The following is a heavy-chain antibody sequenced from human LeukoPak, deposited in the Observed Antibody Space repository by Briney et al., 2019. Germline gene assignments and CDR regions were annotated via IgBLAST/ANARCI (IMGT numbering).Heavy chain of an antibody. Sequence: ASGTLSLTCAVYGGSFSGYYWSWIRQPPGKGLEWIGEINHSGSTNYNPSLKSRVTISVDTSKNQFSLKLSSVTAADTAVYYCARHRELLLRKRYYFDYWGQGTLVTVSS. CDR3: ARHRELLLRKRYYFDY. CDR1: GGSFSGYY. D-gene: IGHD1-26*01. J-gene: IGHJ4*02. V-gene: IGHV4-34*01. CDR2: INHSGST.